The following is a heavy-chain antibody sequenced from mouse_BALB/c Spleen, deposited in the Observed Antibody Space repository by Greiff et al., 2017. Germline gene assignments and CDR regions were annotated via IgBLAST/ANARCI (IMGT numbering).Heavy chain of an antibody. Sequence: EVQLQQSGGGLVQPGGSRKLSCAASGFTFSSFGMHWVRQAPEKGLEWVAYISSGSSTIYYADTVKGRFTISRDNPKNTLFLQMTSLRSEDTAMYYCARNGNYVGNAMDYWGQGTSVTVSS. D-gene: IGHD2-1*01. J-gene: IGHJ4*01. CDR1: GFTFSSFG. V-gene: IGHV5-17*02. CDR3: ARNGNYVGNAMDY. CDR2: ISSGSSTI.